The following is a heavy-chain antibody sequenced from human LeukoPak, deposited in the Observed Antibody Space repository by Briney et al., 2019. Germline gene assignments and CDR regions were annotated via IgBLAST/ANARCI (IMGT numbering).Heavy chain of an antibody. D-gene: IGHD2-2*01. CDR2: MNPTSGNT. CDR3: ARGGLTSCYGCFDY. J-gene: IGHJ4*02. Sequence: ASVKVSCKASGYTLTSYDITWVRQATGQGLEWMGWMNPTSGNTGFAQKFQGRVTMTRNASISTAYMELSSLRSDDTAVYYCARGGLTSCYGCFDYWGQGTLVTVSS. V-gene: IGHV1-8*01. CDR1: GYTLTSYD.